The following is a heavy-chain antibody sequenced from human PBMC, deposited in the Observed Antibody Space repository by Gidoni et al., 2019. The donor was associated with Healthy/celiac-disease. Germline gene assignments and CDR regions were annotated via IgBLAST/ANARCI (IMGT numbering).Heavy chain of an antibody. Sequence: QVQLQESGPGLVKPSETLSLTCTVSGGSISSYYWSWIRQPPGKGLEWIGYIYYSGSTNYNPSLKSRVTISVDTSKNQFSLKLSSVTAADTAVYYCARHEGAALASWGQGTLVTVSS. D-gene: IGHD6-6*01. CDR1: GGSISSYY. V-gene: IGHV4-59*08. CDR3: ARHEGAALAS. J-gene: IGHJ4*02. CDR2: IYYSGST.